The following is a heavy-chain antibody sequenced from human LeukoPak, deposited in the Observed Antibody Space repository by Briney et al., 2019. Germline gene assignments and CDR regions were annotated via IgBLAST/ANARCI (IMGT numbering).Heavy chain of an antibody. CDR1: GFSFSSYA. CDR3: AKYAPPTTVVTRFFDY. D-gene: IGHD4-23*01. Sequence: PGGSLRLSCAASGFSFSSYAMTWVRQAPGTGLEWVSVIGGAGGDIRYADSVKGRFSISRDNSKNTLYLQMNSLRAEDTAMYYCAKYAPPTTVVTRFFDYWGQGTLVTVSS. V-gene: IGHV3-23*01. J-gene: IGHJ4*02. CDR2: IGGAGGDI.